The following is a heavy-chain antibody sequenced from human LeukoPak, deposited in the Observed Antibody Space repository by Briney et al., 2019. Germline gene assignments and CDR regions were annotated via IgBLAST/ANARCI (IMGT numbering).Heavy chain of an antibody. Sequence: KTSETLSLTCTVSGGSVSSGSYYWSWIRQPPGKGLEWIRYIYYSGSTNYNPSLKSRVTISVDTSKNQFSLKLSSVTAADTAVYYCARRRNWGLDYWGQGTLVTVSS. CDR2: IYYSGST. CDR1: GGSVSSGSYY. V-gene: IGHV4-61*01. CDR3: ARRRNWGLDY. D-gene: IGHD7-27*01. J-gene: IGHJ4*02.